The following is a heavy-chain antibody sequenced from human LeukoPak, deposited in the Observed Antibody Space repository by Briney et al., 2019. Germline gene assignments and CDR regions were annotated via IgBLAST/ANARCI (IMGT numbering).Heavy chain of an antibody. CDR1: GFTVSSNY. D-gene: IGHD6-19*01. J-gene: IGHJ4*02. V-gene: IGHV3-23*01. Sequence: PGGSLRLSCAASGFTVSSNYMSWVRQAPGKGLEWVSAIRGSGDSTDYADSVKGRFTISRDNSKNTLYLQMNSLRVEDTAVYYCAKGVTVSGTGDYWGQGTLVTVSS. CDR3: AKGVTVSGTGDY. CDR2: IRGSGDST.